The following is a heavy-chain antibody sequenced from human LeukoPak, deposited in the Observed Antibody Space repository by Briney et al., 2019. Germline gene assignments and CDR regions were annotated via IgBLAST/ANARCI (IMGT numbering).Heavy chain of an antibody. CDR2: INLSAGST. V-gene: IGHV1-46*01. D-gene: IGHD3-3*01. Sequence: GASVKVSCKSSGYSFISYYMHWVRRAPGQGLEWMGIINLSAGSTSYAQKFEGRVTMTRDTSTSTVYMELSSLRSDDTAVYYCVRGIFDFDYWGQGTLVTVSS. J-gene: IGHJ4*02. CDR1: GYSFISYY. CDR3: VRGIFDFDY.